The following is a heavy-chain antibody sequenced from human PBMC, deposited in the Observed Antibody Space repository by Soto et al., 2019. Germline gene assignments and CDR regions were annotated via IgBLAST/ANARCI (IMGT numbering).Heavy chain of an antibody. CDR3: ARDYGGITYYHYYRLDV. V-gene: IGHV3-48*02. CDR2: ISSSSSTI. D-gene: IGHD4-17*01. Sequence: GSLRLSCAASGFTFSSYSMNWVRQAPGKGLEWVSYISSSSSTIYYADSVKGRFTTSRDNAKNSLYLQMNSLRDEDTAVYYCARDYGGITYYHYYRLDVWGQGTTVTVSS. CDR1: GFTFSSYS. J-gene: IGHJ6*02.